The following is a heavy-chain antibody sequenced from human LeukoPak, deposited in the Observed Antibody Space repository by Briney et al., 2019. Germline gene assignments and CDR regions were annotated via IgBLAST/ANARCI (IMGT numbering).Heavy chain of an antibody. Sequence: GASGKVSCKVSGYTLTELSMHWVRQAPGKGLEWMGGFDPEDGETIYAQKFQGRVTMTEDTSTDTAYMELSSLRSEDTAVYYCATFSPLHYYDSSGYYRPFDYWGQGTLVTVSS. CDR3: ATFSPLHYYDSSGYYRPFDY. V-gene: IGHV1-24*01. D-gene: IGHD3-22*01. J-gene: IGHJ4*02. CDR1: GYTLTELS. CDR2: FDPEDGET.